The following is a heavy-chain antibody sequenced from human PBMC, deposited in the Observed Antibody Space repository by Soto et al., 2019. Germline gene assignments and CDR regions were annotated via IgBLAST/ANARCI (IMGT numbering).Heavy chain of an antibody. CDR3: ARISEGAAAGLIDY. CDR1: GGSFSGYY. Sequence: SETQSLTCAVYGGSFSGYYWSWIRQPPGKGLEWIGEINHSGSTNYNPSLKSRVTISVDTSKNQFSLKLSSVTAADTAVYYCARISEGAAAGLIDYWGQGTLVTVSS. J-gene: IGHJ4*02. D-gene: IGHD6-13*01. CDR2: INHSGST. V-gene: IGHV4-34*01.